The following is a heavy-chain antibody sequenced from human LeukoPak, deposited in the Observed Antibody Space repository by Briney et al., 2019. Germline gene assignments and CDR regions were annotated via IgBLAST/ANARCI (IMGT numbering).Heavy chain of an antibody. CDR3: ARSFFQWNYGSCLDS. V-gene: IGHV3-21*01. CDR2: ISPSSSYM. CDR1: GFTFSSYT. D-gene: IGHD1-7*01. Sequence: PGGSLRLSCAASGFTFSSYTMNWVRQAPGKGLEWVSSISPSSSYMYYADSVKGRFTISRDNAKNSLYLQMNSLRAEDTAVYYCARSFFQWNYGSCLDSWGQGTLVTVSS. J-gene: IGHJ1*01.